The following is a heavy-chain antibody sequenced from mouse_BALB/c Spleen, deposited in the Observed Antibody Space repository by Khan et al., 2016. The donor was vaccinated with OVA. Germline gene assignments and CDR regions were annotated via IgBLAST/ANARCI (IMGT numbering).Heavy chain of an antibody. D-gene: IGHD2-4*01. Sequence: QVQLKQSGPGLVQLSQSLSITCTVSGFSLTNYGVHWVRQSPGKGLEWLGLIWSGGSTDYNAAFISRLSISKDNSKSQVFFKMNSLQANDTAIYYCARNYDYDEGLTYWGQGTLVTVSA. CDR1: GFSLTNYG. J-gene: IGHJ3*01. CDR3: ARNYDYDEGLTY. V-gene: IGHV2-2*02. CDR2: IWSGGST.